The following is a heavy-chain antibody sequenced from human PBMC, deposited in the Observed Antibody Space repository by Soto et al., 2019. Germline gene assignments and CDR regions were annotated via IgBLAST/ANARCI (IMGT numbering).Heavy chain of an antibody. D-gene: IGHD3-3*01. Sequence: PGVPLQICWKGAGDNFTSYWIVWVSKMPGKGLEWMGIIYPGDSDTRYSPSFQGQVTISADKSISTAYLQWSSLKASDTAMYYCARRFDFWSGSGSYYYGLDVWGQGTTVTGSS. J-gene: IGHJ6*02. CDR1: GDNFTSYW. V-gene: IGHV5-51*01. CDR2: IYPGDSDT. CDR3: ARRFDFWSGSGSYYYGLDV.